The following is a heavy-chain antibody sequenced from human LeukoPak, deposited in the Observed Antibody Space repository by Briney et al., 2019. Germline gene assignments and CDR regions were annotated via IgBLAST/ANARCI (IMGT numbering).Heavy chain of an antibody. D-gene: IGHD1-26*01. CDR1: GGSISHYY. J-gene: IGHJ4*02. V-gene: IGHV4-4*07. CDR2: MYVSGNT. CDR3: ARDTAGGSYYNVFDL. Sequence: SETLSLTCTVFGGSISHYYWSWIRQSAGRRLEWIGRMYVSGNTNYNPSLKSRVTLSLETSKNQFSLRLNSVTAADTAVYYCARDTAGGSYYNVFDLWGRGTLVVVSS.